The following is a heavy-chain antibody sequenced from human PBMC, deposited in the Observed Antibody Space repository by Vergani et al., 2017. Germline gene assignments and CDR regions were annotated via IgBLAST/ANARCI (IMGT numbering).Heavy chain of an antibody. CDR2: IIPILGIA. CDR3: ARVRYSSSWGAVDI. Sequence: QVQLVQSGAEVKKPGSSVKVSCKASGGTFSSYTISWVRQAPGQGLEWMGRIIPILGIANYAQKFQGRVTITADKSTSTAYMELSSLRSEDTAVYYCARVRYSSSWGAVDIWGQGTMVTVSS. J-gene: IGHJ3*02. CDR1: GGTFSSYT. V-gene: IGHV1-69*02. D-gene: IGHD6-13*01.